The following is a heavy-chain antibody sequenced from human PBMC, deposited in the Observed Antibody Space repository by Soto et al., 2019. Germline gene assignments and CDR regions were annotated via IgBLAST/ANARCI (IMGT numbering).Heavy chain of an antibody. CDR2: MNPNSGNT. Sequence: GASVKVSCKASGYTFTSYDINWVRQATGQGLEWMGWMNPNSGNTGYAQKFQGRVTMTRNTSISTAYMELSSLRSEDTAVYYCARQREYYDFWSGYYTAYSGMDVCGQGTTVTVSS. J-gene: IGHJ6*02. CDR1: GYTFTSYD. D-gene: IGHD3-3*01. CDR3: ARQREYYDFWSGYYTAYSGMDV. V-gene: IGHV1-8*01.